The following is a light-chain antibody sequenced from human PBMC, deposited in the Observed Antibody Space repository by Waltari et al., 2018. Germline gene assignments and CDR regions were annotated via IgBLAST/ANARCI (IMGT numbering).Light chain of an antibody. J-gene: IGKJ1*01. CDR1: QSVSNY. CDR2: DAS. Sequence: EIVLTQSPATLSLSPGERATLSCRASQSVSNYLAWYQHKPGQATSLLIYDASDRSTGIPAMFRGSGSGTYFTLTISSLEPEDFAVYYCQQRSNWPRTFGQWTKVEIK. CDR3: QQRSNWPRT. V-gene: IGKV3-11*01.